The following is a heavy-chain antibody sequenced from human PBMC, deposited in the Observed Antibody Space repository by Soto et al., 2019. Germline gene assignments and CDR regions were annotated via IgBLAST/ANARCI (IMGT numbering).Heavy chain of an antibody. CDR2: ISYDGSNK. D-gene: IGHD3-10*01. V-gene: IGHV3-30*18. CDR1: GFTFSSYG. Sequence: QVQLVESGGGVVQPGRSLRLSCAASGFTFSSYGMHWVRQAPGKGLEWVAVISYDGSNKYYADSVKGRFTISRDNSKNTLYLQMNSLRAEDTAVYYCAKGPMVRGVMGARNYYYYMDVWGNGTTVTVSS. CDR3: AKGPMVRGVMGARNYYYYMDV. J-gene: IGHJ6*03.